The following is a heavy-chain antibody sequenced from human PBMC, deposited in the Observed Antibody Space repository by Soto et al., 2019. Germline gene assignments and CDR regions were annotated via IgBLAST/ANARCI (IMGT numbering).Heavy chain of an antibody. Sequence: EVQLLESGGGLVQPGGSLRLSCAASGFTFSSYAMSWVRQAPGKGLEWVSVISGSGDSTDYADSVRGRFTISRDNSKNPLNLQMKILRAEDTAVYYCAKDRDGAAAGPTKFYGMDVWGQGTTVTVSS. CDR3: AKDRDGAAAGPTKFYGMDV. CDR1: GFTFSSYA. J-gene: IGHJ6*02. V-gene: IGHV3-23*01. CDR2: ISGSGDST. D-gene: IGHD6-13*01.